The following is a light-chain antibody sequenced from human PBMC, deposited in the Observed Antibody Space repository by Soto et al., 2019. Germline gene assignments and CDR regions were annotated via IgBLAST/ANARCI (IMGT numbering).Light chain of an antibody. CDR1: QDISNY. Sequence: IQMTQSPSSLSASVGDRVTITCQASQDISNYLNWYQQKPGKAPKLLIYAASSLQSGVPSRFSGSGSGTDFTLTISSLQPEDFATYYCLQDYNYPWTFGQGTKVDIK. V-gene: IGKV1-6*01. J-gene: IGKJ1*01. CDR3: LQDYNYPWT. CDR2: AAS.